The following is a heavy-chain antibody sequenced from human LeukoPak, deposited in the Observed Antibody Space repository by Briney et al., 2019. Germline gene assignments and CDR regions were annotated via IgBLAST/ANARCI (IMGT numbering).Heavy chain of an antibody. CDR1: GFTFSSYA. CDR3: AKVGDYYYGSGLFDY. D-gene: IGHD3-10*01. V-gene: IGHV3-23*01. J-gene: IGHJ4*02. Sequence: GGSLRLSCAASGFTFSSYAISWVRQAPGKGLEWVSAISGSGGSTYYADSVKGRFTISRDNSKNTLYLQMNSLRAEDTAVYYCAKVGDYYYGSGLFDYWGQGTLVTVSS. CDR2: ISGSGGST.